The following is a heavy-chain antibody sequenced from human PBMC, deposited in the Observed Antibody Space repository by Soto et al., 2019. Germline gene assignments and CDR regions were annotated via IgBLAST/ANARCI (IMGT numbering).Heavy chain of an antibody. J-gene: IGHJ4*02. V-gene: IGHV3-30*18. D-gene: IGHD3-9*01. CDR3: ANGPVRFDWLSNYFDY. Sequence: QVQLVESGGGVVQPGRSLRLSCAASGFTFSSYGMHWVRQAPGKGLEWVAVISYDGSNKYYADSVKGRFTISRDNSKNTLYLQTKRLRAEDTAVHYCANGPVRFDWLSNYFDYWGQGTLVTVSS. CDR2: ISYDGSNK. CDR1: GFTFSSYG.